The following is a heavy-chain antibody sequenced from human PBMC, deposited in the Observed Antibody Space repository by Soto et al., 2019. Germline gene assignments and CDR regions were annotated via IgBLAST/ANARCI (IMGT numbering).Heavy chain of an antibody. CDR3: TKGATSPFDS. CDR2: VYPSASDV. D-gene: IGHD3-16*01. Sequence: XESLNVSRKCRGYCFSSSWIGLVLQKPGKGLEWLRTVYPSASDVRYSPDFEGQVTISADNSINTAYLQLLNLKASDTAIHYCTKGATSPFDSCGQRTRVTVSS. CDR1: GYCFSSSW. J-gene: IGHJ4*02. V-gene: IGHV5-51*01.